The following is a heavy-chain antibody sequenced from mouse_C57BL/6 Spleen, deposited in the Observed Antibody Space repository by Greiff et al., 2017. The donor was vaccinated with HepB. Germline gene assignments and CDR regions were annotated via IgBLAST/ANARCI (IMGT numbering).Heavy chain of an antibody. CDR3: ANSNSYYYAMDY. CDR2: IDPSDSYT. D-gene: IGHD2-5*01. J-gene: IGHJ4*01. Sequence: VQLQQSGAELVMPGASVKLSCKASGYTFTSYWMHWVKQRPGQGLEWIGEIDPSDSYTNYNQKFKGKSTLTVDKSSSTAYMQLSSLTSEDSAVYYCANSNSYYYAMDYWGQGTSVTVSS. CDR1: GYTFTSYW. V-gene: IGHV1-69*01.